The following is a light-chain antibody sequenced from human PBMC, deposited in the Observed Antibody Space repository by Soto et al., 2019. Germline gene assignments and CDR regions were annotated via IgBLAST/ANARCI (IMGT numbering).Light chain of an antibody. CDR2: KAS. V-gene: IGKV1-5*03. CDR3: QQYNSYPWT. J-gene: IGKJ1*01. Sequence: DIKMTQSVSTLSASIGDRVTITCRASQSISSWLAWYQQKPGRAPKVLIYKASSLESGVPSRFSGSGSGTEFTLTISRLQPDDFAPYYCQQYNSYPWTSGQGTKVAIK. CDR1: QSISSW.